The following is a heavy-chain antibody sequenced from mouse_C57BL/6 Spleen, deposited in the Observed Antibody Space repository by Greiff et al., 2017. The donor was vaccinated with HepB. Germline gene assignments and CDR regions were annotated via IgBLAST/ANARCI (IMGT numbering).Heavy chain of an antibody. J-gene: IGHJ2*01. V-gene: IGHV3-6*01. CDR1: GYSITSGYY. Sequence: EVKLVESGPGLVKPSQSLSLTCSVTGYSITSGYYWNWIRQFPGNKLEWMGYISYDGSNNYNPSLKNRISITRDTSKNQFFLKLNSVTTEDTATYYCAREDDSHFDYWGQGTTLTVSS. D-gene: IGHD2-4*01. CDR2: ISYDGSN. CDR3: AREDDSHFDY.